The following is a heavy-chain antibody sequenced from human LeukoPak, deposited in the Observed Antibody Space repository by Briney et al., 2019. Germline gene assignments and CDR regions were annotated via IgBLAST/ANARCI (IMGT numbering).Heavy chain of an antibody. CDR2: ISWNSGSI. D-gene: IGHD3-22*01. J-gene: IGHJ5*02. V-gene: IGHV3-9*03. CDR3: AKGDSSGYYYNWFDP. Sequence: SLRLSCAASGFTFSSYSMNWVRQAPGKGLEWVSGISWNSGSIGYADSVKGRFTISRDNAKNSLYLQMNSLRAEDMALYYCAKGDSSGYYYNWFDPWGQGTLVTVSS. CDR1: GFTFSSYS.